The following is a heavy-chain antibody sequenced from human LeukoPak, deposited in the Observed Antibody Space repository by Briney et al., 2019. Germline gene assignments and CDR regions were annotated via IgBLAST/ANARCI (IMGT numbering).Heavy chain of an antibody. J-gene: IGHJ4*02. V-gene: IGHV1-69*01. Sequence: ASVKLSCKASGGTFRNYAFSWVRQAPGQGLEWMGGIIQFLDKPNYAETFQGRVTIAADASTTTVFMELSSLRSEDTAFYYCARGGSYSMAIDFWGQGTLVTVSS. CDR2: IIQFLDKP. CDR3: ARGGSYSMAIDF. D-gene: IGHD1-26*01. CDR1: GGTFRNYA.